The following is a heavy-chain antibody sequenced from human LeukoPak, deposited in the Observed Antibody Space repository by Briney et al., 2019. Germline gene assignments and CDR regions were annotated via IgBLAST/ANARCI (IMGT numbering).Heavy chain of an antibody. J-gene: IGHJ5*02. CDR1: GGSISSSSYY. CDR3: ARDSGYDLT. V-gene: IGHV4-39*07. D-gene: IGHD5-12*01. Sequence: SETLSLTCTVSGGSISSSSYYWGWIRQPPGKGLEWIGRIYTSGSTNYNPSLKSRVTMSVDTSKNQFSLKLSSVTAADTAVYYCARDSGYDLTWGQGTLVTVSS. CDR2: IYTSGST.